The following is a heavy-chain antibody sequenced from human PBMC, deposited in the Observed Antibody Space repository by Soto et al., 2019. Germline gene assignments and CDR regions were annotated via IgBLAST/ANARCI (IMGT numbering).Heavy chain of an antibody. CDR2: IYYSGST. Sequence: SGNPCRTSSVSGGSINSSSYFWGWVRQPPGKGLEWIGSIYYSGSTYYNPSLRSRVTISVDTSKNQVSLKLSSVTAADTAVFYGSRHYSTGSSTGGAPWVQGSL. CDR1: GGSINSSSYF. V-gene: IGHV4-39*01. CDR3: SRHYSTGSSTGGAP. J-gene: IGHJ5*02. D-gene: IGHD6-19*01.